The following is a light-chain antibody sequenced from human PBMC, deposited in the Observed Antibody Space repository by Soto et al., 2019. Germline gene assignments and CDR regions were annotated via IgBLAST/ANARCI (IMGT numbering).Light chain of an antibody. J-gene: IGKJ1*01. CDR3: QQYGSPWT. CDR2: GAS. V-gene: IGKV3-20*01. CDR1: QSVTSSY. Sequence: EIVLTQSPGTLSWSPGERATLSCRAIQSVTSSYLAGYQQKPGQAPRLLIYGASSRATGIPDRFSGSGSGTDFTLTISRLEPEDFAVYYCQQYGSPWTFGQGTKVEIK.